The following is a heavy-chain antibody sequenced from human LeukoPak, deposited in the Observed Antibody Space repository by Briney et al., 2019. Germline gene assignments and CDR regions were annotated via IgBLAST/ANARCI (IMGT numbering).Heavy chain of an antibody. Sequence: SETLSLTCAVYGGSFSGYYWSWIRQPPGKGLEWIGEINHSGSTNYNPSLKSRVTISVDTSKNQFSLTLSSVTAADPAVYYCARPSSTSGLSAFDIWGQGTMVTVSS. CDR1: GGSFSGYY. J-gene: IGHJ3*02. V-gene: IGHV4-34*01. D-gene: IGHD2-2*01. CDR2: INHSGST. CDR3: ARPSSTSGLSAFDI.